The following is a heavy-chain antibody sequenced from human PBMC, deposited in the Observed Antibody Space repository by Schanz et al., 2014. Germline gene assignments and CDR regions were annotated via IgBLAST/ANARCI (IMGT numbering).Heavy chain of an antibody. CDR2: ISYDGRHK. J-gene: IGHJ6*02. V-gene: IGHV3-30*18. Sequence: VQLVESGGGLVQPGGSLRLSCAASGFTVSINYMSWVRQAPGKGLEWVAIISYDGRHKNYADSVKGRFTISRDNSKNTLHLQMNSLRVEDTAVYYCAKDDTQVNGMDVWGQGTTVTVSS. CDR1: GFTVSINY. CDR3: AKDDTQVNGMDV.